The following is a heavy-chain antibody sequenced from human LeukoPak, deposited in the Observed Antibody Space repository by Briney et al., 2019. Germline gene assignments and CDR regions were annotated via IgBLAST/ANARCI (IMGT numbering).Heavy chain of an antibody. CDR2: MKQDGSEQ. CDR3: ARDRHYDFWSGYYTPFNS. Sequence: GGSLRLSCTASGFTFSNYWMSWVRQAPGKGLEWVANMKQDGSEQYYVDSMKGRFTISRDNAKNSLYLQINSLRAEDTAVYYCARDRHYDFWSGYYTPFNSWGQGTLVPVSS. V-gene: IGHV3-7*03. CDR1: GFTFSNYW. D-gene: IGHD3-3*01. J-gene: IGHJ4*02.